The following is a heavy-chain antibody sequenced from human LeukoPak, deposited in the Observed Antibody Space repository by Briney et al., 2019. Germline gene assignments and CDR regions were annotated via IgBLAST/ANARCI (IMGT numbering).Heavy chain of an antibody. D-gene: IGHD6-13*01. J-gene: IGHJ4*02. V-gene: IGHV3-74*03. CDR2: INSDGSST. Sequence: GGSLRLSXAASGFTFSKYYMHWVRQAPGKGLVWVSRINSDGSSTTYADSVRGRFTVSRDNAKNTLYLQMNSLKVEDTAMYYCTRVFAGDEYSSSGYWGQGTLVTVSS. CDR1: GFTFSKYY. CDR3: TRVFAGDEYSSSGY.